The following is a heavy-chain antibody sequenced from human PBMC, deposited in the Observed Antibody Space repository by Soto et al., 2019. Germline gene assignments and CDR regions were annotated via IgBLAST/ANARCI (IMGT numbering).Heavy chain of an antibody. D-gene: IGHD5-12*01. Sequence: SETLSLTCAVYGGSFSGYYWSWIRQPPGKGLEWIGEINHSGSTNYNPSLKSRVTISVDTSKNQFSLKLSSVTAADTAVYYCARARRGYSGYDFGYWRQGTLVTVSS. CDR1: GGSFSGYY. CDR3: ARARRGYSGYDFGY. V-gene: IGHV4-34*01. CDR2: INHSGST. J-gene: IGHJ4*02.